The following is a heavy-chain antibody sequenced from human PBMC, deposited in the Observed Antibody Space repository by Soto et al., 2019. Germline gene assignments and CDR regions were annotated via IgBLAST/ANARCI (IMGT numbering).Heavy chain of an antibody. CDR2: IYYSGST. J-gene: IGHJ4*02. V-gene: IGHV4-61*01. CDR1: VVSVRSGSHY. CDR3: ARDPLGYSSSQFFDQ. Sequence: SETLSLTSYVSVVSVRSGSHYWCWIRQSPGKGLEWIGFIYYSGSTNYNPSRKSRVTISVDTSKNQFALKVPSVTAADTAVYFCARDPLGYSSSQFFDQWGQGTLVTVSS. D-gene: IGHD6-19*01.